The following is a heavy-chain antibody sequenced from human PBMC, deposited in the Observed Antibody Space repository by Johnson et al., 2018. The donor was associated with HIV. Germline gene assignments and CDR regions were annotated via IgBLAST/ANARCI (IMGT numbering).Heavy chain of an antibody. CDR2: IYSGGST. D-gene: IGHD6-13*01. CDR3: ARECSSTSWTYGFDI. Sequence: VQLLESGGGLVKPGGSLRLSCAASGFTVSSNYMSWVRQAPGKGLEWVSVIYSGGSTYYADSVKGSFTISRDNSKNKLYLQMNSLRAEDTAVYYCARECSSTSWTYGFDIWGQGTMVTVSS. V-gene: IGHV3-66*01. J-gene: IGHJ3*02. CDR1: GFTVSSNY.